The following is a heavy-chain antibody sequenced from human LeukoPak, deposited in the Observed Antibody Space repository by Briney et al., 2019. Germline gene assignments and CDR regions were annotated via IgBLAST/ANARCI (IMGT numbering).Heavy chain of an antibody. V-gene: IGHV4-38-2*01. CDR1: GYSISSGYY. CDR2: IYHSGST. D-gene: IGHD5-12*01. CDR3: ARHRYSAYASSDY. Sequence: SETLSLTCAVSGYSISSGYYWGWIRQPPGKGLEWIGSIYHSGSTYYNPSLKSRVTISVDTSKNQFSLKLSSVTAADTAVYYCARHRYSAYASSDYWGQGTLVTVSS. J-gene: IGHJ4*02.